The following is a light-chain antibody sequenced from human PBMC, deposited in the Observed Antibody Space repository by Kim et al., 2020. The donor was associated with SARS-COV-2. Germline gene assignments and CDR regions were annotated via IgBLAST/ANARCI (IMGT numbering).Light chain of an antibody. CDR1: QSVLYSSNNKNY. Sequence: DIVMTQSPDSLAVSLGERATINCKSSQSVLYSSNNKNYLTWYQQKPGQPPKLLIYWASTRESGVPDRFSGSGSGTDLTLTISSLQAEDVAVYYCHQYYSTPYTFGQGTKLEI. J-gene: IGKJ2*01. CDR2: WAS. CDR3: HQYYSTPYT. V-gene: IGKV4-1*01.